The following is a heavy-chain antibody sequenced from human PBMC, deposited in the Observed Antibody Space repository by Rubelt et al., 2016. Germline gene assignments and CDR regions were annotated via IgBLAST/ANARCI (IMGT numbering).Heavy chain of an antibody. CDR2: ISSSSSYI. Sequence: EVQLVDSGGDLVQPGGSLRLSCAASGFIFSSYAMSWVRQAPGKGLEWVSSISSSSSYIYYADSVKGRFTISRDNAKNSLYLQMNSLRAEDTAVYYCARRYGDYVNYWGQGTLVTVSS. CDR3: ARRYGDYVNY. V-gene: IGHV3-21*01. D-gene: IGHD4-17*01. J-gene: IGHJ4*02. CDR1: GFIFSSYA.